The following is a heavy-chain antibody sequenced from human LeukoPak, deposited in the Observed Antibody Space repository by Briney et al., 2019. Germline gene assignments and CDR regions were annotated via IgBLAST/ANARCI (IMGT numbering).Heavy chain of an antibody. V-gene: IGHV3-48*03. J-gene: IGHJ4*02. CDR1: GFPFSSYE. CDR3: ARPLSASRYCSGGSCYHFAY. Sequence: PGGSLRLSCAASGFPFSSYEMNWVRQAPGKGLEWLSYINPSGSTILYADSVKGRFTISGDNAKNSLYLQMNSLRAEDTVVYYCARPLSASRYCSGGSCYHFAYWGQGTLVTVSS. CDR2: INPSGSTI. D-gene: IGHD2-15*01.